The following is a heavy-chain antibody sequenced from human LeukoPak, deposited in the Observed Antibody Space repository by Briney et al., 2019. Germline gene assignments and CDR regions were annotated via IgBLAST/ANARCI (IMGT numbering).Heavy chain of an antibody. CDR1: GFTVSSNY. J-gene: IGHJ4*02. CDR3: ARGSLGTAMVHDC. D-gene: IGHD5-18*01. CDR2: IYSAGTT. Sequence: GGSLRLSCAASGFTVSSNYMSWVRQAPGKGLEWVSVIYSAGTTYYADSVKGRFTISRDNSENTLYLQMNSLRDEDTAVYYCARGSLGTAMVHDCWGQGTLVTVSS. V-gene: IGHV3-53*01.